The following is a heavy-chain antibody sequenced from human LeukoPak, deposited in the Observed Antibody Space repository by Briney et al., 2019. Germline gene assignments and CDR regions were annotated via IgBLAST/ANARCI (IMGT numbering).Heavy chain of an antibody. CDR3: ARVPTVTEYYYYYGMDV. J-gene: IGHJ6*02. V-gene: IGHV4-34*01. CDR1: GGSFSSYY. D-gene: IGHD4-17*01. CDR2: INHSGST. Sequence: WETLSLTCAVYGGSFSSYYWSWIRQPPGKGLEWSGEINHSGSTNYNPSLKSRVTISVDTSKNQFSLKPSSVTAADTAVYYCARVPTVTEYYYYYGMDVWGQGTTVTVSS.